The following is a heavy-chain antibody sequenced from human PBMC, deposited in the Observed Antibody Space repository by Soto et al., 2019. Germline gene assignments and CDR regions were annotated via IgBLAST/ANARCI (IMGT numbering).Heavy chain of an antibody. D-gene: IGHD1-1*01. CDR1: SYAFTTYG. J-gene: IGHJ4*02. Sequence: QVHLVQSGAEVKKPGASVKVSCKGSSYAFTTYGITWVRQAPGQGLEWMGGISAHNGNTNYSQKLQGRVKVTRDPSTSTAYMELRRLRSDDTDVYYRARGRYGDYWGQGALVTVSS. CDR3: ARGRYGDY. V-gene: IGHV1-18*01. CDR2: ISAHNGNT.